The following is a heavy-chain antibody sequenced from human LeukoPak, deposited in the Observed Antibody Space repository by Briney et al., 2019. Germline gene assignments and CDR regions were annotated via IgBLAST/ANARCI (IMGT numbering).Heavy chain of an antibody. V-gene: IGHV4-31*03. Sequence: SETLSLTCTVSGGSISSGGYYWSWIRQHPGKGLEWIGYIYYSGSTYYNPSLKSRVTMSVDTSKNQFSLKLSSVTAADTAVYYCARAGHDFWSGYDYYSYYMDVWGKGTTVTVSS. D-gene: IGHD3-3*01. CDR2: IYYSGST. J-gene: IGHJ6*03. CDR3: ARAGHDFWSGYDYYSYYMDV. CDR1: GGSISSGGYY.